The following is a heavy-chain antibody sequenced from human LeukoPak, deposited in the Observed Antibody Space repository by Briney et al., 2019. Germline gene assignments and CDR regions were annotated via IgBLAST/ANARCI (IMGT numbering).Heavy chain of an antibody. V-gene: IGHV3-7*01. Sequence: GGSLRLSCAASGFTFSNYWMSWVRQAPGKGLEWVASIKQDGSEKHYVDSVKGRFTISRDNAKNSLYLQMNSLRAEDTAVYYCARVGVLLNYDLHGYYMDVWGKGTTVTVSS. CDR1: GFTFSNYW. J-gene: IGHJ6*03. CDR3: ARVGVLLNYDLHGYYMDV. D-gene: IGHD1-7*01. CDR2: IKQDGSEK.